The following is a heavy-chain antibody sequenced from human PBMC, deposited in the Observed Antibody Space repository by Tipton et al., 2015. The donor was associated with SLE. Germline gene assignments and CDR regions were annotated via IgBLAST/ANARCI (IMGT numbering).Heavy chain of an antibody. D-gene: IGHD3-10*01. CDR2: IHYSGST. J-gene: IGHJ4*02. Sequence: LRLSCAVYGGSFSGYYWGWIRQHPGKGLEWIGSIHYSGSTYDNPSFKSRVTISVDTSKNQFSLKLSSVTAADTSVYYCASTEQGTGSYYRLVFALWGQGTLVTVSS. CDR3: ASTEQGTGSYYRLVFAL. CDR1: GGSFSGYY. V-gene: IGHV4-34*01.